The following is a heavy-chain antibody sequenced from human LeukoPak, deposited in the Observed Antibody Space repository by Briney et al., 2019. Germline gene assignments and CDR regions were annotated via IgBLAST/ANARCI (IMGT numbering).Heavy chain of an antibody. J-gene: IGHJ5*02. Sequence: ASVKVSCKASGGTFSSYAISWVRQAPGQGLEWMGGIIPIFGTANYAQKFQGRVTITTDESTSTAYMELSGLRSEDTAVYYCARAGLLWFGELPTVNRFDPWGQGTLVTVSS. D-gene: IGHD3-10*01. CDR1: GGTFSSYA. CDR3: ARAGLLWFGELPTVNRFDP. CDR2: IIPIFGTA. V-gene: IGHV1-69*05.